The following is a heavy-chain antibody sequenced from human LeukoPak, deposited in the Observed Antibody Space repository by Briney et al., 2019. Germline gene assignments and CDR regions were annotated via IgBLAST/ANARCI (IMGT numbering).Heavy chain of an antibody. D-gene: IGHD2-21*02. J-gene: IGHJ6*02. CDR1: GLTFSSYA. V-gene: IGHV3-23*01. CDR2: ISGSGGST. Sequence: PGGSLRLSCEASGLTFSSYAMNWVRQAPGKGLEWVSGISGSGGSTYYADSVKGRFTLSRDNSKNTLYLQMSSLRSEDTAVYYCARDCGGDCYPSYYYGMDVWGQGTTVTVSS. CDR3: ARDCGGDCYPSYYYGMDV.